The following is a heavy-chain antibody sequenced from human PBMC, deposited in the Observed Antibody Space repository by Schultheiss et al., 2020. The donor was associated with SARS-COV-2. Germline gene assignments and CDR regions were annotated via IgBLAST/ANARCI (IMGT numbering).Heavy chain of an antibody. J-gene: IGHJ4*02. D-gene: IGHD6-13*01. CDR1: GFTFSSYG. CDR3: ARRGWQQLFDY. Sequence: GGSLRLSCAASGFTFSSYGMHWVRQAPGKGLEWVAVIWYDGSNKYYADSVKGRFTISRDNSKNTLYLQMNSLRAEDTAVYYCARRGWQQLFDYWGQGTRVTVSS. V-gene: IGHV3-33*08. CDR2: IWYDGSNK.